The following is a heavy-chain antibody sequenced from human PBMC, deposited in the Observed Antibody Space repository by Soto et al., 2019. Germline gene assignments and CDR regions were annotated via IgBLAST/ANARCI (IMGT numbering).Heavy chain of an antibody. CDR2: IRSKAYGGTT. J-gene: IGHJ6*02. CDR1: GFTFGDYA. Sequence: GSLRLSCTASGFTFGDYAMSWVRQAPGKGLEWVGFIRSKAYGGTTEYAASVKGRFTISRDDSKSIAYLQMNSLKTEDTAVYYCTTGPESGYYNGAYYYYYGMDVWGQGTTVTVSS. CDR3: TTGPESGYYNGAYYYYYGMDV. D-gene: IGHD3-3*01. V-gene: IGHV3-49*04.